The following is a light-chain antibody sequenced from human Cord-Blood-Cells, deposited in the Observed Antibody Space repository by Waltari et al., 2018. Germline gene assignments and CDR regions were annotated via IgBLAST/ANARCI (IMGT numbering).Light chain of an antibody. CDR1: TSDVGGYKY. Sequence: QSALTPPASVSGSPGQSLTISRVGTTSDVGGYKYVSWYQQHPGKAPKLMIYEVSNRPSGVSNRFSGSQSGNTASLTIAGLQAEDEADYYCSSYTSSSTLVFGGGTKLTVL. CDR2: EVS. J-gene: IGLJ2*01. V-gene: IGLV2-14*01. CDR3: SSYTSSSTLV.